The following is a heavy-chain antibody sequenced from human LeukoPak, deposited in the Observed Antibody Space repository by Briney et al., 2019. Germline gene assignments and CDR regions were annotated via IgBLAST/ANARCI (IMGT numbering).Heavy chain of an antibody. J-gene: IGHJ4*02. V-gene: IGHV3-23*01. CDR2: ISPGGGTT. CDR1: GFAFGSEA. CDR3: AKDTSIFGVVTLFDY. D-gene: IGHD3-3*01. Sequence: GGSLRLSCAVSGFAFGSEAMSWVRQSPARGLEWVASISPGGGTTYYADSVKGQFTISRDNAKNSLYLQMNSLRAEDTAVYYCAKDTSIFGVVTLFDYWGQGTLVTVSS.